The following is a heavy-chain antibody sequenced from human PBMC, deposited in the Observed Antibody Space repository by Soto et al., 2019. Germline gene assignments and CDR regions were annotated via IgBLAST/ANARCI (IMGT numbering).Heavy chain of an antibody. CDR1: GVSRRNSY. J-gene: IGHJ5*02. D-gene: IGHD3-10*01. CDR3: ARRRGVRALGHP. CDR2: ISTSGNT. V-gene: IGHV4-4*07. Sequence: PTCRVSGVSRRNSYWTWIRQSAGKGLEWIGRISTSGNTNYNPSLNSRLTMSVDTSKNQVSLKLTSVTAAATAVYYCARRRGVRALGHPWGQAPLVTVSS.